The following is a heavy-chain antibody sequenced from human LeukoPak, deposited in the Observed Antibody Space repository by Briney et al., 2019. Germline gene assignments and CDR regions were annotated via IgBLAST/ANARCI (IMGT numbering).Heavy chain of an antibody. J-gene: IGHJ4*02. CDR2: ISWNSGSI. CDR1: GFTFDDYA. CDR3: AKGTGFGELLSFFDY. V-gene: IGHV3-9*01. D-gene: IGHD3-10*01. Sequence: GGSLRLSCAASGFTFDDYAMHWVRHAPGKGLEWVSGISWNSGSIVYADSVKGRFTISRDNAKNSLYLQMNSLRAEDTALYYCAKGTGFGELLSFFDYWGQGALVTVSS.